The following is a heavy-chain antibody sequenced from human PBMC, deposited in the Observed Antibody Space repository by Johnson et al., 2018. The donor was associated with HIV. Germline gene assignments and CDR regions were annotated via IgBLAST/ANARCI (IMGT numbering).Heavy chain of an antibody. D-gene: IGHD6-6*01. CDR1: GFTFSSYA. CDR3: AKGRARTAARQPRGDAFDI. CDR2: ISYDGPNK. J-gene: IGHJ3*02. Sequence: VQLVESGGGVVQPGRSLRLSCAASGFTFSSYAMHWVRQAPGKGLEWVALISYDGPNKYYADSVKGRFTISRDNSKNTLYLQMNSLRAEDTAVYYCAKGRARTAARQPRGDAFDIWGQGTMVTVSS. V-gene: IGHV3-30-3*01.